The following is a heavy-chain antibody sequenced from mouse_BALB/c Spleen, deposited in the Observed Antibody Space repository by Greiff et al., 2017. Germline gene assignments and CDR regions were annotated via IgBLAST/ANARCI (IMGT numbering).Heavy chain of an antibody. CDR2: ISSGSSTI. Sequence: EVKVEESGGGLVQPGGSRKLSCAASGFTFSSFGMHWVRQAPEKGLEWVAYISSGSSTIYYADTVKGRFTISRDNPKNTLFLQMTSLRSEDTAMYYCAIYGYDGGFAYWGQGTLVTVSA. V-gene: IGHV5-17*02. J-gene: IGHJ3*01. CDR1: GFTFSSFG. CDR3: AIYGYDGGFAY. D-gene: IGHD2-2*01.